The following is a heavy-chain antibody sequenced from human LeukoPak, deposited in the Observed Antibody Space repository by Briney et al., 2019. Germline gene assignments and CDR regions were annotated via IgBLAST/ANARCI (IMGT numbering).Heavy chain of an antibody. J-gene: IGHJ6*02. V-gene: IGHV3-30*18. CDR2: ISYDGSNK. CDR1: GFTFSSYG. Sequence: GRSLRLSCTASGFTFSSYGMHWVRQAPGKGLEWVAVISYDGSNKYYADSVKGRFTISRDNSKNTLYLQMNSLRAEDTAVYYCAKGRTPSSYYYYGMDVWGQGTTVTVSS. CDR3: AKGRTPSSYYYYGMDV. D-gene: IGHD2-15*01.